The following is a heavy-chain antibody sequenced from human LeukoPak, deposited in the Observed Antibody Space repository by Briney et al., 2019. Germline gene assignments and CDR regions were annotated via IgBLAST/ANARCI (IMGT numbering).Heavy chain of an antibody. CDR1: GDSLSSNSAA. D-gene: IGHD3-22*01. CDR3: ARESYDSSGYFKGRVDY. V-gene: IGHV6-1*01. J-gene: IGHJ4*02. Sequence: SQTLSLTCAISGDSLSSNSAAWNWIRQSPSRGLEWLGRTYYRSKLYNDYAVSVKSRITINPDTSKNQFSLQLNSVTPEDTAVYYCARESYDSSGYFKGRVDYWGQGTLVTVSS. CDR2: TYYRSKLYN.